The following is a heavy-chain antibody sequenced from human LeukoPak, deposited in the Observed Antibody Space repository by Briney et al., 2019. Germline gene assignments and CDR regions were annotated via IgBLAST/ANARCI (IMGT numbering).Heavy chain of an antibody. CDR1: GFTFSSYA. CDR3: AKDPQSMVRGGLYYFDY. D-gene: IGHD3-10*01. CDR2: ISGSGGST. J-gene: IGHJ4*02. Sequence: GGSLRLSCAASGFTFSSYAMSWVRQAPGKGLEWVSAISGSGGSTYYADSVKGRFTISRDNSKNTLYLQMNSLRAEDTAVYYCAKDPQSMVRGGLYYFDYWGQGTLVTVSS. V-gene: IGHV3-23*01.